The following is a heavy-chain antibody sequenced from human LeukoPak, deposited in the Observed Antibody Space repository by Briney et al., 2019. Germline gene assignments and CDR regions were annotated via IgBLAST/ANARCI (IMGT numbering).Heavy chain of an antibody. J-gene: IGHJ5*02. D-gene: IGHD3-10*01. CDR3: AKDNDFMVRGVSNWFDP. CDR2: ISWNSGGI. CDR1: GFTFDDYA. V-gene: IGHV3-9*01. Sequence: PGGSLRLSCAASGFTFDDYATHWVRQAPGKGLEWVSGISWNSGGIGYADSVKGRFTISRDNAKNSLYLQMNSLRAEDTALYYCAKDNDFMVRGVSNWFDPWGQGTLVTVSS.